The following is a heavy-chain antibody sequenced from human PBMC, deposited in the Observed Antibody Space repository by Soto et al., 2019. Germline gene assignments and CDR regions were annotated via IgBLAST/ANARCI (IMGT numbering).Heavy chain of an antibody. CDR1: GYTFTSYG. D-gene: IGHD6-19*01. CDR3: ARSIAVADTGNWFDP. J-gene: IGHJ5*02. CDR2: ISAYNGNT. Sequence: QVPLVQSGAEVKKPGASVKVSCKASGYTFTSYGISWVRQAPGQGLEWMGWISAYNGNTNYAQKLQGRVTMTTDTSTSTAYMELRSLRSDDTAVYYCARSIAVADTGNWFDPWGQGTLVTVSS. V-gene: IGHV1-18*01.